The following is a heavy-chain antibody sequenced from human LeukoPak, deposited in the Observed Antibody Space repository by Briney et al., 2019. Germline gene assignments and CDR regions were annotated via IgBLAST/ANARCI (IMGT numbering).Heavy chain of an antibody. CDR2: ISAYNGNT. D-gene: IGHD3-10*01. CDR3: ARGSSPGYYYYMDV. V-gene: IGHV1-18*01. J-gene: IGHJ6*03. Sequence: ASVKVSCKASGYTFTSYGISWVRQAPGQGLEWMGWISAYNGNTNYAQKLQDRVTMTTDTSTSTACMELRSLRSDDTAVYYCARGSSPGYYYYMDVWGKGTTVTVSS. CDR1: GYTFTSYG.